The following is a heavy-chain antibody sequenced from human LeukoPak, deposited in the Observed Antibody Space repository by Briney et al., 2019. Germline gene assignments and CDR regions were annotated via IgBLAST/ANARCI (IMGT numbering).Heavy chain of an antibody. V-gene: IGHV1-3*03. CDR2: INAGNGNT. J-gene: IGHJ6*03. CDR1: GYTFTSYA. Sequence: GASVKVSCKASGYTFTSYAKHWVRQAPGQRLERMGWINAGNGNTKYSQEFQGRVTITRDTSASTAYMELSSLRSEDMAVYYCARDGGYSGYDGGDYYYYYMDVWGKGTTVTVSS. CDR3: ARDGGYSGYDGGDYYYYYMDV. D-gene: IGHD5-12*01.